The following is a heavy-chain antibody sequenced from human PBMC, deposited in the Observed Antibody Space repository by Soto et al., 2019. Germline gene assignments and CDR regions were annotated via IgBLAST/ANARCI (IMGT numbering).Heavy chain of an antibody. J-gene: IGHJ6*02. D-gene: IGHD3-3*01. CDR1: GYTFTSYG. CDR3: ARDRGRFLEWLSEQTYYYYGMDV. Sequence: ASVKVSCKASGYTFTSYGISWVRQAPGQGLEWMGWISAYNGNTNYAQKLQGRVTMTTDTSTSTAYMELRSLRSDDTAVYYCARDRGRFLEWLSEQTYYYYGMDVWGQGTTVTVSS. CDR2: ISAYNGNT. V-gene: IGHV1-18*01.